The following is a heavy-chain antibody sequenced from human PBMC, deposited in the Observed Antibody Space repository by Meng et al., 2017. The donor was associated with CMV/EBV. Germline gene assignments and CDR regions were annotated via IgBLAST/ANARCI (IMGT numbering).Heavy chain of an antibody. CDR2: TNPKRGDS. V-gene: IGHV1-2*02. D-gene: IGHD1-7*01. CDR1: AYGFTGYY. J-gene: IGHJ2*01. Sequence: ASVKVSCKASAYGFTGYYVHCVRQAPGQWPEGMGWTNPKRGDSQFAQNFQGRVSMTRDTFISTFFMELNRLTSDDTAVYYCARDPGRSGTHWYFDLWGRGTLVTVSS. CDR3: ARDPGRSGTHWYFDL.